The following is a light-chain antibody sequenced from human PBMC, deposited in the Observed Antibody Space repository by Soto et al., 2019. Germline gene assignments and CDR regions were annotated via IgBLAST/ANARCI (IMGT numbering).Light chain of an antibody. CDR1: RSDVGAYNY. V-gene: IGLV2-14*01. CDR2: EVT. CDR3: ISFTRRFTCF. J-gene: IGLJ1*01. Sequence: QSVLTQPASGSGSPGQSIAISCTGTRSDVGAYNYVSWYQQHPGKAPKLMISEVTNRPSGVSDRFSGSKSGNTASLTISGLQAEDEADYYCISFTRRFTCFFGTATKATVL.